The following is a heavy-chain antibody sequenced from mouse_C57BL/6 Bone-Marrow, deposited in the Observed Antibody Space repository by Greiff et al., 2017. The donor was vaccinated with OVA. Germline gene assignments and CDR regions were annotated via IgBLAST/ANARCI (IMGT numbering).Heavy chain of an antibody. CDR2: IDPETGGT. D-gene: IGHD1-1*01. V-gene: IGHV1-15*01. CDR1: GYTFTDYE. Sequence: QVQLQQSGAELVRPGASVTLSCKASGYTFTDYEMHWVKQTPVHGLEWIGAIDPETGGTAYNQKFKGKAILTADKSSSTAYMELRSLTSEDSAVYYCTNLASYGSSYYFDYWGQGTTLTVSS. CDR3: TNLASYGSSYYFDY. J-gene: IGHJ2*01.